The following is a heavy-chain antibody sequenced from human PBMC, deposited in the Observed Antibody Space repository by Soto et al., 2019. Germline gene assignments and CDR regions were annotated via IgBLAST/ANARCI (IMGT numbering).Heavy chain of an antibody. CDR2: IYPDDSDT. CDR1: GYSFTNHW. D-gene: IGHD2-21*01. V-gene: IGHV5-51*01. J-gene: IGHJ3*02. Sequence: GESLKISCKGFGYSFTNHWIGWVRQMPGKGLEWMGFIYPDDSDTRYSPSFQGQVTISADKSVTTAYLQWSSLKASDTAMYYCARGIVVVNVTNAFDIWGQGTVVTV. CDR3: ARGIVVVNVTNAFDI.